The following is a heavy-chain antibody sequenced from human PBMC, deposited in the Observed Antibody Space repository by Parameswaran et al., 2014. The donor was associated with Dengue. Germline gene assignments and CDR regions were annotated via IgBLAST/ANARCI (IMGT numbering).Heavy chain of an antibody. J-gene: IGHJ6*03. CDR3: ARGSGYSSSWRPYYYMDV. V-gene: IGHV3-74*01. D-gene: IGHD6-13*01. Sequence: PGKGLVWVSRINSDGSSTSYADSVKGRFTISRDNAKNTLYLQMNSLRAEDTAVYYCARGSGYSSSWRPYYYMDVWGKGTTVTVSS. CDR2: INSDGSST.